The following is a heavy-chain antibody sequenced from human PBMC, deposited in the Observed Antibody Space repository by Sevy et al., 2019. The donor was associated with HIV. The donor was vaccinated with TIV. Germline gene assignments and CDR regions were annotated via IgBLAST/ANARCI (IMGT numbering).Heavy chain of an antibody. CDR1: GITFNDYG. J-gene: IGHJ6*02. D-gene: IGHD3-10*01. Sequence: GGSLRLSCAASGITFNDYGMNWVRQAPGKGLEWVAVISYDGRNTYYGDSVKGRFTISRDNSKKILYLQMNSLRADDTAVYFCAKVGGSKWGLFEFYGMDVWGQGTTVTVSS. CDR2: ISYDGRNT. CDR3: AKVGGSKWGLFEFYGMDV. V-gene: IGHV3-30*18.